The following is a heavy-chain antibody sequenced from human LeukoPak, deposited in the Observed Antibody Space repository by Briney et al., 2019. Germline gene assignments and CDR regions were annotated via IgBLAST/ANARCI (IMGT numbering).Heavy chain of an antibody. CDR3: ARAFIVGATTSYWFDP. D-gene: IGHD1-26*01. CDR1: GGPISSSSYY. V-gene: IGHV4-39*07. CDR2: INHSGST. J-gene: IGHJ5*02. Sequence: SETLSLTCTVSGGPISSSSYYWSWIRQPPGKGLEWIGEINHSGSTNYNPSLKSRVTISVDTSKNQFSLKLSSVTAADTAVYYCARAFIVGATTSYWFDPWGQGTLVTVSS.